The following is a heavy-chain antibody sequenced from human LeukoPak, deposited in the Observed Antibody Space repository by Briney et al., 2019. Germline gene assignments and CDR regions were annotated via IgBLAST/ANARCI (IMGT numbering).Heavy chain of an antibody. CDR2: IYHSGST. D-gene: IGHD6-13*01. J-gene: IGHJ3*02. CDR1: GGSISSSHW. Sequence: SETLSLTCAVSGGSISSSHWWSWVRQPPGKGLEWIGEIYHSGSTNYNPSLKSRVTISADTSKNQFSLNLGSVTAADTAVYYCARGSSSWYYLIPRAAFDIWGQGTMVTVSS. CDR3: ARGSSSWYYLIPRAAFDI. V-gene: IGHV4-4*02.